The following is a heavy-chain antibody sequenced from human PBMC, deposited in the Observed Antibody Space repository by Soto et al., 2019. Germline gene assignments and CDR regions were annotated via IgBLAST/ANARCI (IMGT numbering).Heavy chain of an antibody. CDR3: AGHIEIQMPADPWYYYMDV. CDR1: GYSFTTYW. Sequence: PGESLKISCKASGYSFTTYWIGWVRQMPGKGLEWMGIIYPGDSDTRYSPSSQGQVTFSVDKSISTAYLQWSSLKASDTAMYYCAGHIEIQMPADPWYYYMDVWGKGTTVTVSS. J-gene: IGHJ6*03. V-gene: IGHV5-51*01. CDR2: IYPGDSDT. D-gene: IGHD2-2*01.